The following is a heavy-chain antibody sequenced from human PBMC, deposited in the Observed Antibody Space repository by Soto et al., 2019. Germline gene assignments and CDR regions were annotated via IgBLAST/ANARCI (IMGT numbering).Heavy chain of an antibody. CDR1: SGHDRSHN. CDR2: VYYTGDT. V-gene: IGHV4-59*08. CDR3: VRQGIDYLHGLVDV. J-gene: IGHJ6*02. D-gene: IGHD4-17*01. Sequence: QVQLQQSGPRLVKPSETLSLTCTVSSGHDRSHNWGWIRQPPGRGLEWIGYVYYTGDTASNPSLRSRVSISADTSTNDISLTLSSVTAADTAVYYCVRQGIDYLHGLVDVWGQGTTVSVSS.